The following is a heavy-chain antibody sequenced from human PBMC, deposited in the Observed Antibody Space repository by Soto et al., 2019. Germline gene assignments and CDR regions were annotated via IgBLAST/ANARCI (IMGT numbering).Heavy chain of an antibody. Sequence: SGALCLTCAVSGGSISSSNWCSWVRQPPGKGLEWIGEIYHSGSTNYNPSLKSRATISVDKSKNQFFLKLSSVTAADTAVYYCATMPGIVGATHFDYWGRGTLVTVSS. CDR1: GGSISSSNW. D-gene: IGHD1-26*01. CDR2: IYHSGST. J-gene: IGHJ4*02. CDR3: ATMPGIVGATHFDY. V-gene: IGHV4-4*02.